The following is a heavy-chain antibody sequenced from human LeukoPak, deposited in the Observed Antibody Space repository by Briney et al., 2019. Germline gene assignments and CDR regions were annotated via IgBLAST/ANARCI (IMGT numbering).Heavy chain of an antibody. Sequence: ASVKVSCKASGYTFTSYYMHWVRQAPGQGLEWMGLINPTGGSTGYAQKFQGRVTMTRDTSISTAYMELSRLRSDDTAVYYCARAAVGPSPDYWGQGTLVTVSS. CDR2: INPTGGST. V-gene: IGHV1-46*01. CDR1: GYTFTSYY. J-gene: IGHJ4*02. D-gene: IGHD6-19*01. CDR3: ARAAVGPSPDY.